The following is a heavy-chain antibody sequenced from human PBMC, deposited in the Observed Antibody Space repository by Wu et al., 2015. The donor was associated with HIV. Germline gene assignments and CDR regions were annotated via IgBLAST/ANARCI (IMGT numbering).Heavy chain of an antibody. CDR2: INPRGGST. CDR1: GYTFISYY. D-gene: IGHD3-10*01. CDR3: AREDYYDSGNYFYGMGV. J-gene: IGHJ6*01. Sequence: QVQLVQSGAEVKKPGASVKVSCKASGYTFISYYIHWVRQTPGQGLEWMGIINPRGGSTTNAEKFQGRVTMTRDTSTSTVSMELSSLRSEDTAVYYCAREDYYDSGNYFYGMGVVGPKGPRSPSLQ. V-gene: IGHV1-46*01.